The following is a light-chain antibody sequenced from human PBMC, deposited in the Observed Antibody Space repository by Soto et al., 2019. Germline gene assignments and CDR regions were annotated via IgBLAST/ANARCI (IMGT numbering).Light chain of an antibody. V-gene: IGLV1-47*01. CDR2: RNN. CDR3: AAWDDSLSGHVV. J-gene: IGLJ2*01. CDR1: SSNIGSNY. Sequence: QSVLTHPPSASGTPGQRVTISCSGSSSNIGSNYVYWYQQLPGTAPKLLIYRNNQRPSGVPDRVSGSKSGTSASLAISGLRSEDEAEYYCAAWDDSLSGHVVFGGGTKLTVL.